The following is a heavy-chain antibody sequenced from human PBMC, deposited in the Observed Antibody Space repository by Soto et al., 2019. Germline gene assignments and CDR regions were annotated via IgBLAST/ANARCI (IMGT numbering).Heavy chain of an antibody. CDR3: ARVKSHIAARLCWFGP. CDR2: IIPIFGTA. V-gene: IGHV1-69*01. CDR1: GGTFSSYA. D-gene: IGHD6-25*01. J-gene: IGHJ5*02. Sequence: QVQLVQSGAEVKKPGSSVKVSCKASGGTFSSYAISWVRQAPGQGLEWMGGIIPIFGTANYAQKFQGRVTITADEATSTAYRELSRLRCEDTAVYYCARVKSHIAARLCWFGPWGEGTRVTVSS.